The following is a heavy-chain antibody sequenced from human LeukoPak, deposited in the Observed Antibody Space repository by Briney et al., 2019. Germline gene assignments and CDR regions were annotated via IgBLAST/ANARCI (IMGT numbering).Heavy chain of an antibody. CDR3: ARGSASGIYPIDY. D-gene: IGHD5-12*01. J-gene: IGHJ4*02. CDR1: GGSFSVYY. CDR2: INHLGRT. V-gene: IGHV4-34*01. Sequence: PSETLSLTCAVYGGSFSVYYWSWIRQPPGKGLEWIAEINHLGRTNYNPSLKSRATISIGTSKNQVFLKLSSVTAADTAVYYCARGSASGIYPIDYWGQGTLVTVSS.